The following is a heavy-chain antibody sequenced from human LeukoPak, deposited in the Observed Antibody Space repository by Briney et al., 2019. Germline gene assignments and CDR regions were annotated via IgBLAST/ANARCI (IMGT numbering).Heavy chain of an antibody. J-gene: IGHJ5*02. Sequence: SETLSLTCAVSGYSISSGYYWGWIRQPPGKGLEWIGSIYHSGSTYYNPSLKSRVTISVDTSKNQFSLKLRSVTAADTAVYYCAVLLWFGEGFDPWGQGTLVTVSS. V-gene: IGHV4-38-2*01. CDR3: AVLLWFGEGFDP. CDR2: IYHSGST. CDR1: GYSISSGYY. D-gene: IGHD3-10*01.